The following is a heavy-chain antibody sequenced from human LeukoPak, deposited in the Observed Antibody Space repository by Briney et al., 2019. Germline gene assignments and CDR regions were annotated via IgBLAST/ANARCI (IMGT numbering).Heavy chain of an antibody. D-gene: IGHD2-15*01. Sequence: SETLSLTCTVSGGSISSSSYYWGWIRQPPGKGLEWIGEINHSGSTNYNPSLKSRVTISVDTSKNQFSLKLSSVTAADTAVYYCARVGDDCSGGSCDFWYGDSPLDYWGQGTLVTVSS. J-gene: IGHJ4*02. CDR3: ARVGDDCSGGSCDFWYGDSPLDY. CDR1: GGSISSSSYY. CDR2: INHSGST. V-gene: IGHV4-39*07.